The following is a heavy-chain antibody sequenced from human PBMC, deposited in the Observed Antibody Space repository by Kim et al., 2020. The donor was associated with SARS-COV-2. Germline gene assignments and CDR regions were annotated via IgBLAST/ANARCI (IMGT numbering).Heavy chain of an antibody. Sequence: ADSVKGRFTVSRDKSKSTVYLQMNSLSVDDTALYYCARSRSCSSSSCYVDYWGRGTLVTVSS. CDR3: ARSRSCSSSSCYVDY. V-gene: IGHV3-23*01. D-gene: IGHD2-2*01. J-gene: IGHJ4*02.